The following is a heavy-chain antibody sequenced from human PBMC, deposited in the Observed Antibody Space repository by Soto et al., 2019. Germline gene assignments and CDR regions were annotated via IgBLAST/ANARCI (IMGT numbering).Heavy chain of an antibody. D-gene: IGHD2-15*01. J-gene: IGHJ4*02. CDR3: ARKPYGGSHFDY. V-gene: IGHV4-4*02. CDR2: IYHSGST. CDR1: GGSISSSNW. Sequence: SEPLFLTCAVSGGSISSSNWCSGVRQPPGKGLEWIGEIYHSGSTNYNPSLKSRVTISVDKSKNQFSLKLSSVTAADTAVYYCARKPYGGSHFDYWGQGTLVTVPS.